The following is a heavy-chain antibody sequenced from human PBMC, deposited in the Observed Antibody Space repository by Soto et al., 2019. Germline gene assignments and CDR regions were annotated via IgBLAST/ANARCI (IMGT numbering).Heavy chain of an antibody. V-gene: IGHV4-61*01. CDR3: ARDRFAGTTGGYYYYYGMDV. Sequence: PSETLSLTCTVSGDSVSSGSYYWSWIRQPPGKGLEWIGYIYYSESTNYNPSLKSRVTISVDTSKNQFSLKLSSVTAADTAVYYCARDRFAGTTGGYYYYYGMDVCGQGTTVTVPS. J-gene: IGHJ6*02. CDR1: GDSVSSGSYY. D-gene: IGHD1-7*01. CDR2: IYYSEST.